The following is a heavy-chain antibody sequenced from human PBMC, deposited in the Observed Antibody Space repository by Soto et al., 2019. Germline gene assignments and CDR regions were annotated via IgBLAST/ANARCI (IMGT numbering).Heavy chain of an antibody. V-gene: IGHV3-23*01. J-gene: IGHJ6*02. D-gene: IGHD3-10*01. CDR3: ARARRGGPYYYTLYI. CDR1: GFTFSSYA. Sequence: PGGSLRLSCIASGFTFSSYAMTWVRQAPGKGLEWVSDISGSGGITYYADSVKGRFTISRDNSKNTLNLQMNSLRADDTAVYYGARARRGGPYYYTLYIWGQGSRVTVSS. CDR2: ISGSGGIT.